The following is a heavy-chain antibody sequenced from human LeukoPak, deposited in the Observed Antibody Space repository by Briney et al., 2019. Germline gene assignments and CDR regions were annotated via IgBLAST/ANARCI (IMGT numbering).Heavy chain of an antibody. D-gene: IGHD3-10*01. CDR2: ISAYNGNT. V-gene: IGHV1-18*01. J-gene: IGHJ4*02. CDR3: ARVSVWFGELPQGADY. Sequence: ASVKVSCKASGYTFTSYGISWVRQAPGQGLEWMGWISAYNGNTNYAQKLQGRVTMTTDTSTSTAYMELRSLRSDDTAVYYCARVSVWFGELPQGADYWGQGTLVTVSS. CDR1: GYTFTSYG.